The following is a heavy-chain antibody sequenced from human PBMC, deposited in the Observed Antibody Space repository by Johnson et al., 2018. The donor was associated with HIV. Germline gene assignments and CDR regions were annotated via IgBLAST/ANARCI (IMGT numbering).Heavy chain of an antibody. CDR2: ISYDGSNK. CDR1: GFTFSRYA. V-gene: IGHV3-30*14. J-gene: IGHJ3*01. Sequence: QVQLVESGGGVVQPGRSLRLSCAASGFTFSRYALHWVRQAPGKGLEWVAVISYDGSNKYYADSVKGRFTISRDNSKNKLYLQLGSLRDDDMAIYYCVRRQYVNIWQVAFDVWGQGATVTVSS. D-gene: IGHD2-21*01. CDR3: VRRQYVNIWQVAFDV.